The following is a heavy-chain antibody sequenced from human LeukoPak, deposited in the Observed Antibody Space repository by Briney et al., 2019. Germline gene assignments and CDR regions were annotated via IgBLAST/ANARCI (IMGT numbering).Heavy chain of an antibody. V-gene: IGHV1-2*02. CDR1: GYTFTDYY. J-gene: IGHJ4*02. D-gene: IGHD3-16*01. Sequence: ASVKVSCKASGYTFTDYYLHWVRQAPRQGLEWMGWINPNSGDTKYAQNFQGRVTMTGDTSTSTGYMELSGLTSDDTAVYYCARDIWNLRLIYYWGQGTLVTVSS. CDR3: ARDIWNLRLIYY. CDR2: INPNSGDT.